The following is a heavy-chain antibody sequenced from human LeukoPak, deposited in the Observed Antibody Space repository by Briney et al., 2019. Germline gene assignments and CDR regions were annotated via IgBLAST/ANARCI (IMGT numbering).Heavy chain of an antibody. CDR3: ARESSVSSSWYNWFDP. Sequence: PSETLSLTCTVSGGSISSSSYYWGWIRQPPGKGLEWIGSIYYSGSTYYNPSLKSRVTISVDTSKNQFSLKLSSVTAADTAVYYCARESSVSSSWYNWFDPWGQGTLVTVSS. CDR1: GGSISSSSYY. V-gene: IGHV4-39*07. J-gene: IGHJ5*02. CDR2: IYYSGST. D-gene: IGHD6-13*01.